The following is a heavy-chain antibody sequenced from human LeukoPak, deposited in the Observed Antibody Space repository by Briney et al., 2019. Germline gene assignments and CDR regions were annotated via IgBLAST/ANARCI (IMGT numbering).Heavy chain of an antibody. D-gene: IGHD3-16*01. CDR3: ARRSQLGGFYDY. CDR1: GFTFSSYA. CDR2: INGDGSST. J-gene: IGHJ4*02. Sequence: PGGSLRLSCAASGFTFSSYAMSWVRQAPGKGLVWVSRINGDGSSTLYADSVKGRFTISRDSAKNTLYLEMNSLRAEDTALYYCARRSQLGGFYDYWGQGTLVTVSS. V-gene: IGHV3-74*01.